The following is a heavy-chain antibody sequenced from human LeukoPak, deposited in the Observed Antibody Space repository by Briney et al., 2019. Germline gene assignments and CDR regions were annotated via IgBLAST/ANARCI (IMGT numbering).Heavy chain of an antibody. V-gene: IGHV3-7*01. CDR3: VRDRGYCSGGTCYALWGY. J-gene: IGHJ4*02. Sequence: GGSLRLSCAASGFTFSNYWMTWVRQAPGKGLEWVAHIKEDGGEKHYVDPVKGRFTISRDNAKNPLYLQMNSLRAEDTAMYYCVRDRGYCSGGTCYALWGYWGQGTLVTVSS. D-gene: IGHD2-15*01. CDR1: GFTFSNYW. CDR2: IKEDGGEK.